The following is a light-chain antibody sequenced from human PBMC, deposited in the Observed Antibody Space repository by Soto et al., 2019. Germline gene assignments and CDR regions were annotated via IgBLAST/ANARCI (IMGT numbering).Light chain of an antibody. CDR1: SSNIGNNY. Sequence: QSVLTQPPSVSAAPGQTVTISCSGSSSNIGNNYVSWYQQFSGTAPKLLIYENNKRPSGIPDRFSGSKSGTSATLGITGLQTGDEADYYCGTWDSSLSAVFGGGTKLTVL. J-gene: IGLJ2*01. V-gene: IGLV1-51*01. CDR3: GTWDSSLSAV. CDR2: ENN.